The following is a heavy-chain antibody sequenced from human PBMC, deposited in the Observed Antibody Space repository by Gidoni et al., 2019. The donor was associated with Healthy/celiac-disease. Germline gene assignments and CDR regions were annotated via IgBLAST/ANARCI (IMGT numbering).Heavy chain of an antibody. V-gene: IGHV3-23*01. J-gene: IGHJ4*02. CDR3: AKGGYSSGWTPPYFDY. CDR1: GFTFSSYA. CDR2: ISGSGGST. D-gene: IGHD6-19*01. Sequence: EVQLLESGGGLVQPGGSLRLSCAGSGFTFSSYAMSWVRQAPGKGLEWVSAISGSGGSTYYADSVKGRFTISRDNSKNTRYLQMNSLRAEDTAVYYCAKGGYSSGWTPPYFDYWGQGTLVTVSS.